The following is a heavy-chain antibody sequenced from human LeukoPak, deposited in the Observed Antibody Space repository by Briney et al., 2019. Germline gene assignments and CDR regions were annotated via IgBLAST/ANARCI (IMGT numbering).Heavy chain of an antibody. CDR1: GFTLNVYE. D-gene: IGHD1-26*01. V-gene: IGHV3-48*03. Sequence: PGGSLRLSCAASGFTLNVYEMNWVRQAPGRGLEWLSYISNSGSTIYYADSVKGRFTISRDNGKKSLYLQMNSLRAEDTAVYYCARGGGSYPFFDYWGQGVLVTVSS. CDR3: ARGGGSYPFFDY. J-gene: IGHJ4*02. CDR2: ISNSGSTI.